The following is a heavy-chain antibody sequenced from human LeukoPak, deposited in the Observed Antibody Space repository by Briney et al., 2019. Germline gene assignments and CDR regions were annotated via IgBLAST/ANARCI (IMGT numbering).Heavy chain of an antibody. CDR1: GYTFTSYG. D-gene: IGHD3-10*01. CDR3: ARDHDYYGSGSYLAYYMDV. CDR2: ISAYNGNT. Sequence: ASVKVSCKASGYTFTSYGISWVRQAPGQGLEWMGWISAYNGNTNYAQKLQGRVTMTRDTSTSTVYMELSSLRSEDTAVYYCARDHDYYGSGSYLAYYMDVWGRGTTVTVSS. V-gene: IGHV1-18*01. J-gene: IGHJ6*03.